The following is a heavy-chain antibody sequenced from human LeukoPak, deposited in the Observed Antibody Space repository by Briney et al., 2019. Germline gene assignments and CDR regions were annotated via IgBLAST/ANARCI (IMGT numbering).Heavy chain of an antibody. D-gene: IGHD5-18*01. CDR3: ATEAPGGYRFDF. CDR1: GNIFTNYH. CDR2: VYTDGGTI. J-gene: IGHJ4*02. Sequence: GASVKVSCKASGNIFTNYHIHWVRLAPGRRLKWRGAVYTDGGTITNTRTFQYRVTMTRDVSTRTVYMELSSLSSEDTAVYYCATEAPGGYRFDFWGQEILVTVSS. V-gene: IGHV1-46*01.